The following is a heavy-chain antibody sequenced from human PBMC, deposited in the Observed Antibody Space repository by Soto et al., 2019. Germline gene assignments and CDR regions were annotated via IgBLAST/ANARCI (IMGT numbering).Heavy chain of an antibody. CDR2: INAGNGNT. V-gene: IGHV1-3*01. CDR1: GYTFTSYA. Sequence: QVQLVQSGAEVKKPGASVKVSCKASGYTFTSYAMHWVLQAPGQRLEWMGWINAGNGNTKYSQKFQGRVTITRDTSASTAYMELSSLRSEDTAVYYCARGGGSGLGAFDPWGQGTLVTVSS. CDR3: ARGGGSGLGAFDP. D-gene: IGHD3-3*01. J-gene: IGHJ5*02.